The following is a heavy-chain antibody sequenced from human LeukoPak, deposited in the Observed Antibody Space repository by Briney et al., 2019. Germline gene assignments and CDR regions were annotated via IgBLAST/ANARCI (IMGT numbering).Heavy chain of an antibody. V-gene: IGHV3-48*04. D-gene: IGHD5-18*01. Sequence: GGSLRLSCAASGFTFSSYSMNWVCQAPGKGLEWVSYIGSGGSPIYYADSVRGRFSISRDNAKNSLYLQMSSLRAEDTAVYYCARVRYNSGYIFDYWGQGALVTVSS. CDR1: GFTFSSYS. J-gene: IGHJ4*02. CDR2: IGSGGSPI. CDR3: ARVRYNSGYIFDY.